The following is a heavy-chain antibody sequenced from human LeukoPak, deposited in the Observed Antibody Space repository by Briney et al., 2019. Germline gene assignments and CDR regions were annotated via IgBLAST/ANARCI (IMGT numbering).Heavy chain of an antibody. D-gene: IGHD6-13*01. CDR2: IYHSGST. V-gene: IGHV4-38-2*01. J-gene: IGHJ6*03. CDR3: ARGGYSSSWPYYYYYYMDV. CDR1: GYSISSGYY. Sequence: KASETLSLTCAVSGYSISSGYYWGWIRQPPGKGLEWIGSIYHSGSTYYNPSLKSRVTISVDTSKNQFSLKLSSVTAADTAVYYRARGGYSSSWPYYYYYYMDVWGKGTTVTVSS.